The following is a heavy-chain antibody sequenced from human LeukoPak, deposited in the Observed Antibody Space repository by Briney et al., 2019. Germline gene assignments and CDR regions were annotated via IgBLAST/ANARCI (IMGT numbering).Heavy chain of an antibody. CDR3: ARVRKYYGSGSYTPPYNWFDP. CDR2: IYHSGST. Sequence: SGTLSLTCAVSVYSISSGYYWGWIRQPPGKGLEWIGRIYHSGSTYYNPSLKSRVSISVDTSKKQFSLKLSSVTAADTAVYYCARVRKYYGSGSYTPPYNWFDPWGQGTLVTASS. D-gene: IGHD3-10*01. CDR1: VYSISSGYY. J-gene: IGHJ5*02. V-gene: IGHV4-38-2*01.